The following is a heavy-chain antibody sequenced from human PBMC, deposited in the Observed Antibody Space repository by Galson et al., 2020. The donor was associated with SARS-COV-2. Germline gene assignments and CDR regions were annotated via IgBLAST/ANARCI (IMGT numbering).Heavy chain of an antibody. V-gene: IGHV3-30-3*01. CDR2: ISYDGNNK. CDR3: AAGASSSWAIKPVDY. CDR1: GFTFSSYP. D-gene: IGHD6-13*01. Sequence: GESLKISCAASGFTFSSYPMHWVRQAPGKGLEWVAFISYDGNNKYYADSVKGRFTISRDNSKNTLDMQMNSLRTEDTAVYYCAAGASSSWAIKPVDYWGQGTLVTVSS. J-gene: IGHJ4*02.